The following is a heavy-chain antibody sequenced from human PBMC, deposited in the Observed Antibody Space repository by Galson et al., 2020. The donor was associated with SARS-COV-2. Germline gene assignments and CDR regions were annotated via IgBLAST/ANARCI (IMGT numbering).Heavy chain of an antibody. CDR1: GGSISSADYS. V-gene: IGHV4-30-2*01. Sequence: SETLSLTCDVSGGSISSADYSWNWIRQPPGKGLEWIGYIYRNGRSHSNPSLSGRLTMSVDRTMNRVSLSLNSATAADTAVYYCARDNGDYNGLGYWGQGILVIVSS. D-gene: IGHD4-17*01. CDR2: IYRNGRS. J-gene: IGHJ4*02. CDR3: ARDNGDYNGLGY.